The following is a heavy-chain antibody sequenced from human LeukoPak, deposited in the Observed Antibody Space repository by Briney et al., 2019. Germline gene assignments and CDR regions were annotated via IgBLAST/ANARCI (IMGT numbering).Heavy chain of an antibody. CDR3: ARVAWPPYFDY. D-gene: IGHD2-21*01. J-gene: IGHJ4*02. V-gene: IGHV3-7*01. Sequence: PGGSLRLSCAASGFSFRSCWMSWVRQAPGKGLEWVANIKEDGSEKYYVDSVKGRFTISRDNAENALYLQMNSLRAEDTAVYYCARVAWPPYFDYWGQGTLVTVSS. CDR1: GFSFRSCW. CDR2: IKEDGSEK.